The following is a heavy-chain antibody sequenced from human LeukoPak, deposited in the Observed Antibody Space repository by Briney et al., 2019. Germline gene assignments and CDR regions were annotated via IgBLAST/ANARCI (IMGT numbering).Heavy chain of an antibody. CDR3: ARDSNPTLGFDP. Sequence: QTGGSLRLSCAASGFTFDDYTMPWVRQAPGKGLEWVSLISWDGGSTYYADSVKGRYTISRDNSKNTLYLQMNSLRAEDTAVYYCARDSNPTLGFDPWGQGTLVTVSS. CDR1: GFTFDDYT. J-gene: IGHJ5*02. D-gene: IGHD1-1*01. CDR2: ISWDGGST. V-gene: IGHV3-43*01.